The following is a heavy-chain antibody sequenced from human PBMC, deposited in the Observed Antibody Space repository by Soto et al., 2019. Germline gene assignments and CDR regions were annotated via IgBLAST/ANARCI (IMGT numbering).Heavy chain of an antibody. CDR1: HGSITRSTFY. J-gene: IGHJ4*02. Sequence: PSETLSLTCTVSHGSITRSTFYWGWIRQPPGKGLEWIGSVHYTGNTYYNPSLKSRVTISIDTSKNHLYLKLSSVTAADTAVYYCARGLYRNYYDSSGYYPFYYWGQGTLVTVSS. V-gene: IGHV4-39*07. D-gene: IGHD3-22*01. CDR3: ARGLYRNYYDSSGYYPFYY. CDR2: VHYTGNT.